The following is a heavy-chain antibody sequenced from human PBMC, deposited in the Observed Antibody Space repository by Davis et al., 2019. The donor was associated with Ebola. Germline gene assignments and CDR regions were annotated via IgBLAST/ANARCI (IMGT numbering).Heavy chain of an antibody. D-gene: IGHD2-15*01. CDR1: GGSFSGYY. CDR2: IYHSGTT. CDR3: AREGTGY. V-gene: IGHV4-34*01. J-gene: IGHJ4*02. Sequence: PSETLSLTCAAYGGSFSGYYWTWIRQSPGKGLEWIGEIYHSGTTNYNPSLKSRVTISVDKSKNQFSLKLTSVTAADTAIYYCAREGTGYWGQGILVTVSS.